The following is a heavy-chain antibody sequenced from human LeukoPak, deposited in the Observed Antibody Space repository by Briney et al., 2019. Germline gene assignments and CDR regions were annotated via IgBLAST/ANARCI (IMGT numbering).Heavy chain of an antibody. J-gene: IGHJ4*02. V-gene: IGHV3-74*01. D-gene: IGHD3-22*01. CDR2: LNRYGSTA. Sequence: GGSLRLSCAASGFTFTHYWMHWVRHTPGKGLVWVSRLNRYGSTATYAESVKGRFTISRDNARNTVYLQMNSLRAEDTAVYYCAIDQYFDSSFDYWGQGSLVTVSS. CDR1: GFTFTHYW. CDR3: AIDQYFDSSFDY.